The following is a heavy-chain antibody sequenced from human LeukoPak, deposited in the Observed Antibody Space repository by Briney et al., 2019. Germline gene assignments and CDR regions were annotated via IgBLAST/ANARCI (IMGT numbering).Heavy chain of an antibody. V-gene: IGHV4-59*08. CDR3: ARQIFGATRNKDYLLFDY. CDR1: GGSISSYY. CDR2: IYYSGST. J-gene: IGHJ4*02. D-gene: IGHD3-16*01. Sequence: SETLSLTCTVSGGSISSYYWSWIRQPPGKGLEWIGYIYYSGSTNYNPSLKSRVTISVDTSKNQFSLKLSSVTAADTAVYYCARQIFGATRNKDYLLFDYWGQGTLVTVSS.